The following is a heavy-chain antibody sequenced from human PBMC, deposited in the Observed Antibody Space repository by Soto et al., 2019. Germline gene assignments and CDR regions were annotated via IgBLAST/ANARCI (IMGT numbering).Heavy chain of an antibody. CDR2: IYHSGST. D-gene: IGHD3-3*01. V-gene: IGHV4-30-2*03. J-gene: IGHJ4*02. CDR3: ARHRGFLAEFDY. Sequence: TLSLTCAVSGGSISSGCYSWSWIRQPPGKGLEWIGYIYHSGSTYYNPSLKSRVTISVDTSKNQFSLKLSSVTAADTAVYYCARHRGFLAEFDYWGQGTLVTVSS. CDR1: GGSISSGCYS.